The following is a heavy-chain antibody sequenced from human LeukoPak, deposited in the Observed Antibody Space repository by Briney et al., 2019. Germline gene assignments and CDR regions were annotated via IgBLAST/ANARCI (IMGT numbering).Heavy chain of an antibody. Sequence: GGSLRLSCAASGFTFSSYGMHWVRQAPGKGLEWTSTISSSGDTTYYADSVKGRFTLSRDISKNTLYLQMNSLRADDTAVYYCAKLVGATTNYWGQGTLVTVSS. J-gene: IGHJ4*02. CDR1: GFTFSSYG. V-gene: IGHV3-23*01. CDR2: ISSSGDTT. CDR3: AKLVGATTNY. D-gene: IGHD1-26*01.